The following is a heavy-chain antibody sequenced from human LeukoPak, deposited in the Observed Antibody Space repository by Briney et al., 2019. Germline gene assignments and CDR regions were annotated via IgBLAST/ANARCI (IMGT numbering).Heavy chain of an antibody. CDR2: IYHSGST. V-gene: IGHV4-4*02. J-gene: IGHJ4*02. CDR1: GGSISSSNW. Sequence: SGTLSLTCAVSGGSISSSNWWSWVRQPPGKGLEWIGEIYHSGSTNYNPSLKSRVTISVDKSKNQFSLKLSSVTAADTAVYYCASRLGYCSGGSCYYYLDYWGQGTLVTVSS. CDR3: ASRLGYCSGGSCYYYLDY. D-gene: IGHD2-15*01.